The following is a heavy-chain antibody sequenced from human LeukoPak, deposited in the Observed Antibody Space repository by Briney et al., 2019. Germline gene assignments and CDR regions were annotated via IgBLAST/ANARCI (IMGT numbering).Heavy chain of an antibody. V-gene: IGHV3-48*03. CDR2: ISSSGSSI. Sequence: QPGGSLRLSCAASGFTFSSYEMNWVRQAPGKGLEWVSYISSSGSSIYYADSVKGRLTISRDNAKNSLYLQMNSLRAEDTAVYYCARDGLIWDGYKNTPLGCWGQGTLVTVSS. J-gene: IGHJ4*02. CDR1: GFTFSSYE. D-gene: IGHD5-24*01. CDR3: ARDGLIWDGYKNTPLGC.